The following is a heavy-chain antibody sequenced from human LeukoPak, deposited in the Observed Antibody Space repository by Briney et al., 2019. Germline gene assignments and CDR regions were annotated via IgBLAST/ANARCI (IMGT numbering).Heavy chain of an antibody. D-gene: IGHD2-8*01. CDR2: TYYRSKWYN. CDR1: GDTFSSNSAG. Sequence: PSQTLSLTCALSGDTFSSNSAGWNWLRQSPARGLEWLVRTYYRSKWYNDYAVSVKSRITINPDTSKNQFSLQLNSVTPEDTAVYYCARDRMEGWFDPWGQGTLVTVSS. V-gene: IGHV6-1*01. J-gene: IGHJ5*02. CDR3: ARDRMEGWFDP.